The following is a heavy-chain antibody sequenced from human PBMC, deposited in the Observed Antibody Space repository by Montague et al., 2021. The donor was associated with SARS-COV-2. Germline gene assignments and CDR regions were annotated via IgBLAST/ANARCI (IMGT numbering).Heavy chain of an antibody. CDR2: IYYRGST. J-gene: IGHJ4*02. CDR3: ATQEDPSGWIPGPFDF. V-gene: IGHV4-39*01. CDR1: GGSISSSSYY. Sequence: SETLSLTCTVSGGSISSSSYYWAWIRQPPGKGLEWIGSIYYRGSTYYNPPLKSRVFISVGTSKNQLSLTLTSVTAADTAVYYCATQEDPSGWIPGPFDFWGQGTLLSVSS. D-gene: IGHD6-19*01.